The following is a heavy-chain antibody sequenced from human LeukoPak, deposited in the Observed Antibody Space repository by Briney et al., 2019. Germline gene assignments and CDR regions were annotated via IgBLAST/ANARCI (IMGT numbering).Heavy chain of an antibody. V-gene: IGHV3-53*01. J-gene: IGHJ4*02. CDR2: IYTGGST. Sequence: QPGGSLRLSCAASGFTVSSTYMSWVRQAPGKGLEWVSVIYTGGSTYYADSVKGRFTISRDNSKNTLDLQMNSLRVEDTAVYYCARDIASRRFDYWGQGTLVTVSS. CDR1: GFTVSSTY. D-gene: IGHD6-6*01. CDR3: ARDIASRRFDY.